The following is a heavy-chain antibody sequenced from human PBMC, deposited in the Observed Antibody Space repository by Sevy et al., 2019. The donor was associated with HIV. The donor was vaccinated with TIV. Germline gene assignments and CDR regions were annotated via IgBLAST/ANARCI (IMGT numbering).Heavy chain of an antibody. V-gene: IGHV3-33*01. Sequence: GGSLRLSCAASGFTFSSYGMHWVHQAPGKGLEWVAVIWYDGSNKYYADSVKGRFTISRDNSKNTLYLQMNSLRAEDTAVYYCARESRPSSGYYLEVGYWGQGTLVTVSS. CDR2: IWYDGSNK. CDR1: GFTFSSYG. J-gene: IGHJ4*02. D-gene: IGHD3-22*01. CDR3: ARESRPSSGYYLEVGY.